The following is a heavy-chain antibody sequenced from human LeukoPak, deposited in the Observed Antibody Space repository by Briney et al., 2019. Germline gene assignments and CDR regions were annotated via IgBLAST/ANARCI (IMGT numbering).Heavy chain of an antibody. V-gene: IGHV3-23*01. CDR1: GFTFSSYA. CDR3: AKADSGWYVIYFQH. D-gene: IGHD6-19*01. Sequence: EGSLRLSCAASGFTFSSYAMSWVRQAPGKGLEWVSAISGSGGSTYYADSVKGRFTISRDNSKNTLYLQMNSLRAEDTAVYYCAKADSGWYVIYFQHWGQGTLVTVSS. J-gene: IGHJ1*01. CDR2: ISGSGGST.